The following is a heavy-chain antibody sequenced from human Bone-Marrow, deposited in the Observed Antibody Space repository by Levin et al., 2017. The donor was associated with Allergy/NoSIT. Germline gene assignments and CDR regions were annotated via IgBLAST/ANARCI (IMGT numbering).Heavy chain of an antibody. J-gene: IGHJ6*02. CDR2: VNPNSGNT. CDR3: ARGGRGYCSGGTCYRDYYYYCMDV. V-gene: IGHV1-8*01. Sequence: ASVKVSCKVSGYIFTSYEINWVRQAPGQGLEWMGWVNPNSGNTGYAQKFQGRVTMTRNSYLSTDYMELSSLTSEDTAVYYCARGGRGYCSGGTCYRDYYYYCMDVWGQGTTVTVSS. D-gene: IGHD2-15*01. CDR1: GYIFTSYE.